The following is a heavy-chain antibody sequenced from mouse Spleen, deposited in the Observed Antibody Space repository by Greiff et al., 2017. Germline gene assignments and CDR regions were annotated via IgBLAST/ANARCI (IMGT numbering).Heavy chain of an antibody. Sequence: QVQLQQPGAELVRPGTSVKLSCKASGYTFTSYWMHWVKQRPGQGLEWIGVIDPSDSYTNYNQKFKGKATLTVDQSSSTAYMQLNSLTSEDSAVYYCARGGPWFAYWGQGTLVTVSA. CDR1: GYTFTSYW. V-gene: IGHV1-59*01. CDR3: ARGGPWFAY. CDR2: IDPSDSYT. J-gene: IGHJ3*01.